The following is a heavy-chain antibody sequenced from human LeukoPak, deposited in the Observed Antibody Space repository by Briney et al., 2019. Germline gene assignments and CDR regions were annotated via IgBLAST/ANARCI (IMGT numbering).Heavy chain of an antibody. CDR1: GFTFSSYG. CDR3: AKDLGIAGD. V-gene: IGHV3-33*06. Sequence: GRSLRLSCAASGFTFSSYGMHWVRQAPGKGLEWVAVIWYDGSDKYNADSVKGRFTISRDNSKNTLYLQMNSLRAEDTAVYYCAKDLGIAGDWGQGTLVTVSS. J-gene: IGHJ4*02. CDR2: IWYDGSDK. D-gene: IGHD6-13*01.